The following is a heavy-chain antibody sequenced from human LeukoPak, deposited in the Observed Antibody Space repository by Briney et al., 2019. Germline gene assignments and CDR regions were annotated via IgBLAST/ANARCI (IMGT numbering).Heavy chain of an antibody. D-gene: IGHD6-13*01. CDR3: VRGSSSSHHPALS. J-gene: IGHJ4*02. Sequence: PSETLSLTCTVSGGSISSYYWSWIRRPPGKGLEWIGYIYYSGSTNYNPSLKSRVTISVDTSKNQFSLKLSSVTAADTALYYCVRGSSSSHHPALSWGQGTLVTVSS. CDR1: GGSISSYY. CDR2: IYYSGST. V-gene: IGHV4-59*01.